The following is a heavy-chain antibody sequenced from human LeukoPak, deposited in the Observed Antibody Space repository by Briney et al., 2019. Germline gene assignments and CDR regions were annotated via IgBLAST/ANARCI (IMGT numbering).Heavy chain of an antibody. Sequence: SETLSLTCTVSGGSISSSRYYWGWIRQPPGEGLEWIGNIYCSGSTYYNPSLKSRVTISVDTSKNQFSLKLSSVTAADTAVYYCAGPRIAVAGLGPFDYWGQGTLVTVSS. CDR1: GGSISSSRYY. J-gene: IGHJ4*02. CDR2: IYCSGST. CDR3: AGPRIAVAGLGPFDY. V-gene: IGHV4-39*01. D-gene: IGHD6-19*01.